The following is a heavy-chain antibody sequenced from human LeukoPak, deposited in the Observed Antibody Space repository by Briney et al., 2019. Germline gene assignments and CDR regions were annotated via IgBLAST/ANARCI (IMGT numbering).Heavy chain of an antibody. CDR2: ISSSSSTI. CDR1: GFTFSSYS. CDR3: AREGYSSGWSYYFDY. D-gene: IGHD6-19*01. V-gene: IGHV3-48*01. J-gene: IGHJ4*02. Sequence: GGSLRLSCAASGFTFSSYSMNWVRQAPGKGLEWVSYISSSSSTIYYADSVKGRFTISRDNAKNSLYLQMNSLRAEDTAVYYCAREGYSSGWSYYFDYWSQGTLVTVSS.